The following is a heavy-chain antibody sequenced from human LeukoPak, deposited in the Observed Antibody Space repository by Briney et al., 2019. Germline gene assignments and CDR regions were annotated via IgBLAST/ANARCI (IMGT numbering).Heavy chain of an antibody. CDR3: TTVPSAREDY. V-gene: IGHV3-15*01. J-gene: IGHJ4*02. Sequence: GGSLRLSCAVSGFTVTHAWMTWVRQVPGKGLEWIGRIKSNADGGTVDYAASVKGRFTLSRDDSVDTLYVQMDSLNTGDSGVYYCTTVPSAREDYWGQGTLVTVSS. CDR1: GFTVTHAW. CDR2: IKSNADGGTV. D-gene: IGHD1-26*01.